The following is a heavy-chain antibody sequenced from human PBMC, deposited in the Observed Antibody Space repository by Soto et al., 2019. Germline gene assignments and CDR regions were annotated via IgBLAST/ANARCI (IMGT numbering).Heavy chain of an antibody. J-gene: IGHJ4*02. V-gene: IGHV3-23*01. CDR3: TLDGGGVAFFAY. D-gene: IGHD3-16*01. Sequence: GGSKKLSCAAAGLTFRNYAMSWVRQAPGKGLEWVSAISGSGGSTYYADSVKGRFTISRDNSKNTVYLHMQSLRSEDTAVYYCTLDGGGVAFFAYWGQGTLVTGSS. CDR1: GLTFRNYA. CDR2: ISGSGGST.